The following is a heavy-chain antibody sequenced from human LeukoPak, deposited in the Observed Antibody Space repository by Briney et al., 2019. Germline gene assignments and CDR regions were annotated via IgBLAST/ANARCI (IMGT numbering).Heavy chain of an antibody. J-gene: IGHJ4*02. CDR1: GFTFHTYA. Sequence: KSGGSLRLSCAASGFTFHTYAMTWVRQAPGKGLEWVSAISGSGGNTYYTDSVKGRFTISRDASKNTLYLQMNNLRAEDTAVYYCARNLNSGNYYYFDYWGQGTLVTVSS. V-gene: IGHV3-23*01. CDR3: ARNLNSGNYYYFDY. CDR2: ISGSGGNT. D-gene: IGHD1-26*01.